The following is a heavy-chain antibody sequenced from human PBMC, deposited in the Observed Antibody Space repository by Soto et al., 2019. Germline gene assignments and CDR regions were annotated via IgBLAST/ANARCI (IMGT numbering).Heavy chain of an antibody. D-gene: IGHD6-13*01. V-gene: IGHV4-31*03. CDR2: IYYSGST. Sequence: TSETLSLTCTVSGGSISSGGYYWSWIRQHPGKGLEWIGYIYYSGSTYYNPSLKSRVTISVDTSKNQFSLKLSSVTAADTAVYYCARAVGGRSGAPSIAAAGSYEGPIQVHYYGMDVWGQGTTVTVSS. J-gene: IGHJ6*02. CDR1: GGSISSGGYY. CDR3: ARAVGGRSGAPSIAAAGSYEGPIQVHYYGMDV.